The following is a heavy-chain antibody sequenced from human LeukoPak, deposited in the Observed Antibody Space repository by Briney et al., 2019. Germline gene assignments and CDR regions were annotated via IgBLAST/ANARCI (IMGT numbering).Heavy chain of an antibody. Sequence: SETLSLTCAVYGGSFSGYYWSWIRQPPGKGLEWIGEINHSGSTNYNPSLKSRVTMSVDTSKNQFSLKLSSVTAADTAVYYCARVVDNWFDPWGQGTLVTVSS. V-gene: IGHV4-34*01. J-gene: IGHJ5*02. CDR1: GGSFSGYY. CDR2: INHSGST. CDR3: ARVVDNWFDP. D-gene: IGHD1-26*01.